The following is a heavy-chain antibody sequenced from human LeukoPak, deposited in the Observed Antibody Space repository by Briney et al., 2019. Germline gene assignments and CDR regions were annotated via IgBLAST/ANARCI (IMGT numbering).Heavy chain of an antibody. V-gene: IGHV5-51*01. CDR3: ARSSSSGYLLADFDY. CDR2: IYPGDSST. CDR1: GYSFPNYL. J-gene: IGHJ4*02. D-gene: IGHD3-22*01. Sequence: GESLKISCKGSGYSFPNYLIGWVRQMPGKGLEWMGIIYPGDSSTTYSPSFQGQVTISADKSISTAYLQWSSLKASDTAMYYCARSSSSGYLLADFDYWGQGTLVTVSS.